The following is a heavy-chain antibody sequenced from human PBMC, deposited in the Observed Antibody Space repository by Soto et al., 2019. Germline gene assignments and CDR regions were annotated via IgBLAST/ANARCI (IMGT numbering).Heavy chain of an antibody. CDR2: ISSASSET. V-gene: IGHV3-21*01. CDR3: ARVAY. CDR1: GFTFSRVS. Sequence: GVSLRLSCEASGFTFSRVSVNWLRQVRGKGLEWVASISSASSETWYADSVKGRFIISRDNAQNSLFLQMNTLRPEDSAIYYCARVAYWGPGTQVTVSS. J-gene: IGHJ4*02.